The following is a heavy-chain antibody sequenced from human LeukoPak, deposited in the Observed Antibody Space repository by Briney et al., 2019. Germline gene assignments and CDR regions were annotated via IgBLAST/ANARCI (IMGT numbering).Heavy chain of an antibody. D-gene: IGHD3-10*01. CDR1: GFTFSNYE. CDR2: ICSGGGAK. CDR3: ARGSYGSGTYGRYGMDV. Sequence: GGSLRLSCAASGFTFSNYEMHWVRQAPGKGLEWISYICSGGGAKYYADSVKGRFTISRDIVNSSLFLQVNSLRAEDTAVYYCARGSYGSGTYGRYGMDVWGKGTTVTVPS. V-gene: IGHV3-48*03. J-gene: IGHJ6*04.